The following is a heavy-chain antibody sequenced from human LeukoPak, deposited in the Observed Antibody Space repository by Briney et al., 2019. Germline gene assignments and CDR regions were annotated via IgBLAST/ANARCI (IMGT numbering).Heavy chain of an antibody. CDR2: IKQDGSEK. J-gene: IGHJ6*03. CDR1: GFTFSRYW. V-gene: IGHV3-7*01. Sequence: GGSLRLSCAASGFTFSRYWMSWVRQAPGKGLEWVADIKQDGSEKYYVDSVKRRFPISRDNDKNSLYLQMNSLRAEDTAVYYCARRHCSGGSCYSHYYYMDVWGKGTTVTVSS. D-gene: IGHD2-15*01. CDR3: ARRHCSGGSCYSHYYYMDV.